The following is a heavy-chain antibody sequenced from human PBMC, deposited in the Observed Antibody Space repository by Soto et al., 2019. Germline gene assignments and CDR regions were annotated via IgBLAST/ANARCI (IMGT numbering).Heavy chain of an antibody. Sequence: GESLKISCTGCGYRFTSYWIGWVRPMPGKGLEWMGIIYPGDSDTRYSPSFQGQVTISADKSISTAYLQWSSLKASDTAMYYCARLMYYDFWSGYTYYYYGMDVWGQGTTVTVSS. CDR2: IYPGDSDT. V-gene: IGHV5-51*01. D-gene: IGHD3-3*01. CDR3: ARLMYYDFWSGYTYYYYGMDV. J-gene: IGHJ6*02. CDR1: GYRFTSYW.